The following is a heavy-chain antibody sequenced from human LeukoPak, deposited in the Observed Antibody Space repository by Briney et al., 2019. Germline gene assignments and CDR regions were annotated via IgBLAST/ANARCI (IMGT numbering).Heavy chain of an antibody. J-gene: IGHJ5*02. D-gene: IGHD1-26*01. CDR3: ARDHSVRSGVGATTLAWFDP. V-gene: IGHV4-34*01. CDR2: IYYSGTT. Sequence: KPSETLSLTCAVYGGSFSGYYWSWIRQPPGKGLEWFGSIYYSGTTFYNPSLKSRVTISVDTSRNQFSLKLSSVTAADTAVYYCARDHSVRSGVGATTLAWFDPWGQGTLVTVSS. CDR1: GGSFSGYY.